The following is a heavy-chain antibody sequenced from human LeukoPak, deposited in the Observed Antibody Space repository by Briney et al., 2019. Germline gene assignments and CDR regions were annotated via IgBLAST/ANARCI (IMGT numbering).Heavy chain of an antibody. V-gene: IGHV1-46*01. CDR1: GYTFTSYY. D-gene: IGHD4-23*01. J-gene: IGHJ4*02. CDR2: INPSGCST. CDR3: ARASTVVTPLAY. Sequence: ASVKVSCKASGYTFTSYYMHWVRQAPGQGLEWMGIINPSGCSTSYAQKFQGRVTMTRDTSTSTVYMELSSLRSEDTAVYYCARASTVVTPLAYWGQGTLVTVSS.